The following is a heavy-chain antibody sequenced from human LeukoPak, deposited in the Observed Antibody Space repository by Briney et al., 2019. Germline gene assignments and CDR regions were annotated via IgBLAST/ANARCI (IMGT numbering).Heavy chain of an antibody. D-gene: IGHD2-2*01. Sequence: PGGSLRLSCAASGFTFSGSTMHWVRQASGKGLEWIGRIGNKANNYATGYAASVKGRFTISRDDSKNTAYLQMNRLKTADTALYYCARQGCSSTNCYDSPGPWGQGTLVIVSS. CDR3: ARQGCSSTNCYDSPGP. J-gene: IGHJ5*02. V-gene: IGHV3-73*01. CDR1: GFTFSGST. CDR2: IGNKANNYAT.